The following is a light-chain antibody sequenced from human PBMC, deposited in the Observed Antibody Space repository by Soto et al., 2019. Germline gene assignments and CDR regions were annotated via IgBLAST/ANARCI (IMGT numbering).Light chain of an antibody. CDR2: RNY. J-gene: IGLJ1*01. Sequence: QSVLTQPPSASGTPGQRVTISCSASSGSLSVDWYQHLPGTAPKLLIYRNYQRPSGVPDRFSGSKSGTSASLVISGLQSEDDADYYCAGRDDSLSGLYVFGTGTKLTVL. V-gene: IGLV1-44*01. CDR3: AGRDDSLSGLYV. CDR1: SGSLS.